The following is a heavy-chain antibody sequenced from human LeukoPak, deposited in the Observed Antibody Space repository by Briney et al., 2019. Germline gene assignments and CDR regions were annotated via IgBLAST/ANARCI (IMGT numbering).Heavy chain of an antibody. Sequence: SETLSLTCTVSGASIRSYYWSWIRQPPGKGLECIGYIYYTGSTNYNYDPSLKSRVTISVDTSKNQFSLKLSSVTAADTAVYYCARHGPRRDGYNYDYWGPGTLVTVSS. CDR2: IYYTGST. CDR1: GASIRSYY. CDR3: ARHGPRRDGYNYDY. J-gene: IGHJ4*02. D-gene: IGHD5-24*01. V-gene: IGHV4-59*08.